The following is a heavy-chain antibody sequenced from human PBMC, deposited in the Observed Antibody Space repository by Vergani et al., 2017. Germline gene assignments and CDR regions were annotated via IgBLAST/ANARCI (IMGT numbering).Heavy chain of an antibody. CDR2: ISSSGSTI. CDR1: GLTFSDYY. V-gene: IGHV3-11*01. J-gene: IGHJ6*02. CDR3: ATKGTTETYYYYYYGMDV. Sequence: QVQLVESGGGLVKPGGSLRLSCAASGLTFSDYYMSWIRQAPGKGLEWVSYISSSGSTIYYADAVKGRFTISRDNAKNSLYLQMNSLRAEDTAVYYCATKGTTETYYYYYYGMDVWGQGTTVTVSS. D-gene: IGHD4-17*01.